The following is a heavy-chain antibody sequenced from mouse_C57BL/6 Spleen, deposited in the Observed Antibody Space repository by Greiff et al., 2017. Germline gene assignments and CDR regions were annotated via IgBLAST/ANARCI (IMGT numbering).Heavy chain of an antibody. CDR2: IDPSDSET. Sequence: VQLQQPGAELVRPGSSVKLSCKASGYTFTSSWMHWVKQRPIQGLEWIGNIDPSDSETHYNQKFKDKATLTVEKSSSTAYMQLSRLTSEDSAVYYCASHYAMGYWGQGTSVTVSS. CDR1: GYTFTSSW. J-gene: IGHJ4*01. CDR3: ASHYAMGY. V-gene: IGHV1-52*01.